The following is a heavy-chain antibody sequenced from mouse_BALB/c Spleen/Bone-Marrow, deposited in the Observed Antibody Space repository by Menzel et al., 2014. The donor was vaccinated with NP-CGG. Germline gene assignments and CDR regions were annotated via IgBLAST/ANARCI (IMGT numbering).Heavy chain of an antibody. D-gene: IGHD1-1*01. Sequence: EVQLQQSGTVLARPGASVKMSCKASGYTFTSYWMHWVKQRPGQGLEWIGAIYPGNSDTSYNQKFKGKAKLAAVTSTNTAYMELSSLTNELSAVYFCTRWWVYGRSFMDYWGQGTSVPVSS. CDR1: GYTFTSYW. CDR3: TRWWVYGRSFMDY. V-gene: IGHV1-5*01. CDR2: IYPGNSDT. J-gene: IGHJ4*01.